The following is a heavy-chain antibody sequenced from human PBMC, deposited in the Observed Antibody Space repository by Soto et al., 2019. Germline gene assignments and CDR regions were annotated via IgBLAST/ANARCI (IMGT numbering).Heavy chain of an antibody. CDR2: ISLDGSNE. Sequence: PGGSLRLSCAAPGFTFSSYALHWVRQAPGKGLEWVAVISLDGSNEYYADSVKGRFTISRDNSKNTLYVQMNSLTAEDTAVYYCARRYGGTLDYWGQGTLVTVSS. D-gene: IGHD4-17*01. CDR3: ARRYGGTLDY. CDR1: GFTFSSYA. J-gene: IGHJ4*02. V-gene: IGHV3-30-3*01.